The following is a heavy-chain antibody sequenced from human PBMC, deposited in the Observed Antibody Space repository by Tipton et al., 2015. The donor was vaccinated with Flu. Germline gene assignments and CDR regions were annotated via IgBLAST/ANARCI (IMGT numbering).Heavy chain of an antibody. D-gene: IGHD1-26*01. V-gene: IGHV3-30*18. CDR1: GFTFRSYG. Sequence: SLRLSCATSGFTFRSYGMHWVRQAPGRGLEWVAFISDDGSDINYADSVKGRFTISRDNLKKTIYLQMNSLRAEDTAVFYCAKSGGFDSWNQGALVIVSS. J-gene: IGHJ4*02. CDR3: AKSGGFDS. CDR2: ISDDGSDI.